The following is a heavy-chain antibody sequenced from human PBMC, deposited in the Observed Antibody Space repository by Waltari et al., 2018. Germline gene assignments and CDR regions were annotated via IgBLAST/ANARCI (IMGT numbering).Heavy chain of an antibody. J-gene: IGHJ4*02. CDR2: FDPGDSDT. Sequence: EVQLVQSGAEVKKPGESLKISCTASGYTFSSYWIGWVRQMPGKGLEWMGLFDPGDSDTRYSPSFEGQVTISADRSINTVYLQWTSLKASDTAMYYCVRHSRAYSPERVDYWGQGTLVTVSS. CDR1: GYTFSSYW. CDR3: VRHSRAYSPERVDY. V-gene: IGHV5-51*01. D-gene: IGHD6-13*01.